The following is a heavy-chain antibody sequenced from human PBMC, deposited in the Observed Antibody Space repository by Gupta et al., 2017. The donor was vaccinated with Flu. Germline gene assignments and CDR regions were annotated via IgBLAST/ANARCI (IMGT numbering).Heavy chain of an antibody. V-gene: IGHV1-2*02. J-gene: IGHJ4*02. CDR2: INPNSGGT. CDR3: ARDRGGSSSAFDY. D-gene: IGHD6-6*01. Sequence: RQAPGQGLEWMGWINPNSGGTNYAQKFQGRVTMTRDTSISTAHMEVSRLRSDDTAVYYCARDRGGSSSAFDYWGQGTLVTVSS.